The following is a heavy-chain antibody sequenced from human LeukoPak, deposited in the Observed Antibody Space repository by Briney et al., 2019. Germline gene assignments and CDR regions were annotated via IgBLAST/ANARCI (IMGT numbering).Heavy chain of an antibody. CDR1: GGSFSGYY. V-gene: IGHV4-34*01. J-gene: IGHJ4*02. D-gene: IGHD3-16*02. Sequence: SETLSLTCAVYGGSFSGYYWSWIRQPPGEGLEWIGEINHSGSTNYNPSLKSQVTISVDTSKIQFSLKLSSVTAADTAVYYCARVGSRDYVWGSYRRQGNIQKWGQGTLVTVSS. CDR2: INHSGST. CDR3: ARVGSRDYVWGSYRRQGNIQK.